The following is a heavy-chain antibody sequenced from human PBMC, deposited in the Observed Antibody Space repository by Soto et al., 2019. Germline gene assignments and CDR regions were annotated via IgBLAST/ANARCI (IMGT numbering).Heavy chain of an antibody. D-gene: IGHD5-12*01. V-gene: IGHV4-59*01. CDR1: GGSISGYY. J-gene: IGHJ4*02. Sequence: PSETLSLTCTVSGGSISGYYWSWIRQPPGKGLEWIGYIYYSGSTNYNPSLKSRVTISVDTSKNQFSLKLSSVTAADTAVYYCARDYVEMATIFSYRYFDYWGQGTLVTVS. CDR2: IYYSGST. CDR3: ARDYVEMATIFSYRYFDY.